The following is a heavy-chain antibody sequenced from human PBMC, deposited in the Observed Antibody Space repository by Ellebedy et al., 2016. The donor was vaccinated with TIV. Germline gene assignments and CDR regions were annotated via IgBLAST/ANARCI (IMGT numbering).Heavy chain of an antibody. Sequence: GGSLRLXXATSGFTFSNYWMSWFRQAPGMGLEWVASIERDGSEKTYVDSVKGRFDISRDNAKNSLYLQMNSLRAGDTAVYYCEREGGYWGQGTLVTVST. CDR2: IERDGSEK. CDR1: GFTFSNYW. V-gene: IGHV3-7*01. J-gene: IGHJ4*02. CDR3: EREGGY. D-gene: IGHD3-16*01.